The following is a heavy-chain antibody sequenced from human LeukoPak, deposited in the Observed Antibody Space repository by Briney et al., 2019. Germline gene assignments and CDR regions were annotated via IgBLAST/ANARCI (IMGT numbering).Heavy chain of an antibody. D-gene: IGHD3-22*01. Sequence: GGSLRLSCAASGFTFSSYSMNWVGQAPGKGLEWVSSISSSSSYIYYADSVKGRFTISRDNAKNSLYLQMNSLRAEDTAVYYCARDSSGYPYPAFYYWGQGTLVTVSS. CDR3: ARDSSGYPYPAFYY. J-gene: IGHJ4*02. CDR2: ISSSSSYI. V-gene: IGHV3-21*01. CDR1: GFTFSSYS.